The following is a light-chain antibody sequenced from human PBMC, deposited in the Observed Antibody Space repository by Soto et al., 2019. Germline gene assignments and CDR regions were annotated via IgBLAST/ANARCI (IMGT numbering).Light chain of an antibody. CDR2: DNN. V-gene: IGLV1-51*01. J-gene: IGLJ1*01. Sequence: QSVLTQPPSVSAAPGQKVIISCSGSSFNIGNNYVSWYQQLPGTAPKLLIYDNNKRPSGIPDRFSGAKSGTSATLAITGLQPGDEAAYYCGAWESSLSPYVFGTGTKVTVL. CDR3: GAWESSLSPYV. CDR1: SFNIGNNY.